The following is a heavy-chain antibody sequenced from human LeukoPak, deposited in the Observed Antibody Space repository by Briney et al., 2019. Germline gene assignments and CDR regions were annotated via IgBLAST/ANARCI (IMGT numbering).Heavy chain of an antibody. J-gene: IGHJ5*02. Sequence: PSETLSLTCTVSGGSISSYYWSWIRQPAGKGLEWTGRIYTSGSTNYNPSLKSRVTMSVDTSKNQFSLKLSSVTAADTAVYYCARDQDSGSYLSWFDPWGQGTLVTVSS. CDR1: GGSISSYY. D-gene: IGHD1-26*01. CDR2: IYTSGST. CDR3: ARDQDSGSYLSWFDP. V-gene: IGHV4-4*07.